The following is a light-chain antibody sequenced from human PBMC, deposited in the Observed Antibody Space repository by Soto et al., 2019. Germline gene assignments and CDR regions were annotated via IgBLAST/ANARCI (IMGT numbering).Light chain of an antibody. Sequence: EIVLTQSPGTLSLSPGGRATLSCRASQSVSSNYLAWYQQKPGQAPRLLIYGASSRATGIPDRFSGRGSGTDFTFTISRLEPEDFAVYYCQQYGSSPVTFGLGTKV. CDR3: QQYGSSPVT. J-gene: IGKJ1*01. CDR2: GAS. CDR1: QSVSSNY. V-gene: IGKV3-20*01.